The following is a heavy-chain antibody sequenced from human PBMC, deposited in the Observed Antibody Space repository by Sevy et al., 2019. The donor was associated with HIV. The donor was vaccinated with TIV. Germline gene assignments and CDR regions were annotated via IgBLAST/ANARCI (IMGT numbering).Heavy chain of an antibody. D-gene: IGHD1-26*01. CDR3: ARHQRGGARDY. CDR2: IYYSGNT. Sequence: SETLSLTCTVSGGSISSSSYYWGWIRQPPGKGLEWIGSIYYSGNTYYNPSLKSRVTISVDTSKNQFSLKLSSVTAADTAGYYCARHQRGGARDYWGQGTLVTVSS. V-gene: IGHV4-39*01. CDR1: GGSISSSSYY. J-gene: IGHJ4*02.